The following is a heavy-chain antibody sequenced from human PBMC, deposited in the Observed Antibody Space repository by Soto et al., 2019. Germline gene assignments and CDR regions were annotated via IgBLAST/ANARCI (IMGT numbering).Heavy chain of an antibody. D-gene: IGHD1-26*01. V-gene: IGHV3-33*06. Sequence: HPGGSLRLSCAASGFTFSSYGMHWVRQAPGKGLEWVAVIWYDGSNKYYADSVKGRFTISRDNSKNTLYLQMNSLRAEDTAVYYCAKVGPDIVGATEGYYYGMDVWGQGTTVTVSS. CDR3: AKVGPDIVGATEGYYYGMDV. CDR1: GFTFSSYG. CDR2: IWYDGSNK. J-gene: IGHJ6*02.